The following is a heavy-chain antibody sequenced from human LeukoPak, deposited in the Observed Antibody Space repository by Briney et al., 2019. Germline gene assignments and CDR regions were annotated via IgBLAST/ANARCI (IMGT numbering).Heavy chain of an antibody. CDR1: GGSISSYC. V-gene: IGHV4-59*01. CDR3: ARYSGSYGDDAFDI. CDR2: IYYSGST. Sequence: SETLSLTCTVSGGSISSYCWSWIRQPPGKGLEWIGYIYYSGSTNYNPSLKSRVTISVDTSKNQFSLKLSSVTAADTAVYYCARYSGSYGDDAFDIWGQGTMVTVSS. D-gene: IGHD1-26*01. J-gene: IGHJ3*02.